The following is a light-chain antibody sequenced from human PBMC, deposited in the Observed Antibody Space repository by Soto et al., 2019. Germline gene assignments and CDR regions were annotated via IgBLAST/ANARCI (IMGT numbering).Light chain of an antibody. CDR2: KAS. J-gene: IGKJ1*01. CDR1: QSISSW. CDR3: QQYNSYSPSWT. Sequence: DIQMTQSPSTLSASVGDRVTITCRASQSISSWLAWYQQKPGKAPNLLIYKASSLEGGCPSRFSSSGYGTEFPLTISSLQPDDFATYYCQQYNSYSPSWTFGQGTKVEIK. V-gene: IGKV1-5*03.